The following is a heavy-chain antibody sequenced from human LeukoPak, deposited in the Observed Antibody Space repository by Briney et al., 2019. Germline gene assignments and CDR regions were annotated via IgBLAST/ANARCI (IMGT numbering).Heavy chain of an antibody. V-gene: IGHV3-53*01. D-gene: IGHD2-15*01. CDR1: GFTFSSYS. CDR3: ARGYQGSGHFDY. J-gene: IGHJ4*02. Sequence: GGSLRLSCAASGFTFSSYSMNWVRQAPGKGLEWVSVIYSGGSTYYADSVKGRFTISRDNSKNTLYLQMNSLRAEDTAVYYCARGYQGSGHFDYWGQGTLVTVSS. CDR2: IYSGGST.